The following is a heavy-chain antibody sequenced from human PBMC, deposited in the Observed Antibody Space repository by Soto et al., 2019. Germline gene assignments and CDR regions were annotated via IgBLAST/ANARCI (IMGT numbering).Heavy chain of an antibody. CDR2: ISYDGSNK. CDR1: GFTFSSYG. CDR3: AKGDSSGWYEVSYYYYGMDV. Sequence: PGGSLRLSCAASGFTFSSYGMHWVRQAPGKGLEWVAVISYDGSNKYYADSVKGRFTISRDNSKNTLYLQMNSLRAEDTAVYYCAKGDSSGWYEVSYYYYGMDVWGQGTTVTVSS. V-gene: IGHV3-30*18. D-gene: IGHD6-13*01. J-gene: IGHJ6*02.